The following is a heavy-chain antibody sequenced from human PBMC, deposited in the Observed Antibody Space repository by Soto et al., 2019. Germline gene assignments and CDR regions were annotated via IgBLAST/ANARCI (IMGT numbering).Heavy chain of an antibody. D-gene: IGHD4-4*01. CDR2: INPNSGGT. CDR3: ARGNYENYYYGMDV. J-gene: IGHJ6*02. V-gene: IGHV1-2*04. CDR1: GYTFTGYY. Sequence: ASVKVSCKASGYTFTGYYMHWVQQAPGQGLEWMGWINPNSGGTNYAQKFQGWVTMTRDTSISTAYMELSRLRSDDTAVYYCARGNYENYYYGMDVWGQGTTVTAP.